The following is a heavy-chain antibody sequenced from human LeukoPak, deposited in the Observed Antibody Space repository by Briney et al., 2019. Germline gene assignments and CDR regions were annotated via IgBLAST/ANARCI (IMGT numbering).Heavy chain of an antibody. CDR2: MYYSGST. J-gene: IGHJ3*02. CDR1: GGSISSYY. V-gene: IGHV4-59*08. CDR3: ARQTTVTTFDAFDI. Sequence: SEPLSLTCTVSGGSISSYYWSWLRQPPGKGLEWLGYMYYSGSTNNNPSLKSRLTISVDTSKNQFSLKLSSVTAADTAVYYCARQTTVTTFDAFDIWGQGTMVTVSS. D-gene: IGHD4-17*01.